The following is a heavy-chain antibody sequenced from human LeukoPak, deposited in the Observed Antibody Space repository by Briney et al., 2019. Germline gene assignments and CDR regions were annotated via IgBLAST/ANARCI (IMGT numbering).Heavy chain of an antibody. CDR3: ARGRLYCSSTSCFYYYYYYIDV. Sequence: PSETLSLTCAVYGGSFSGYYWSWIRQPPGKGLEWIGEINHSGSTNYNPSLKSRVTISVDTSKNQFSLKLSSVTAADTAVYYCARGRLYCSSTSCFYYYYYYIDVWGKGTTVTVSS. CDR2: INHSGST. J-gene: IGHJ6*03. CDR1: GGSFSGYY. D-gene: IGHD2-2*01. V-gene: IGHV4-34*01.